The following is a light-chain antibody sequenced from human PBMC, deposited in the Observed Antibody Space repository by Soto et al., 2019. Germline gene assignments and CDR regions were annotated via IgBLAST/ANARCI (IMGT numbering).Light chain of an antibody. CDR2: GAS. CDR1: QSVNNNF. CDR3: QQYGDSPYT. J-gene: IGKJ2*01. Sequence: EIVLTQSPATLSLSPGERAALSCGASQSVNNNFFAWYQQIPGQAPRLLIYGASSRASGIPARFSGSGSGTDFALTISRLEPEDFAVYYCQQYGDSPYTFGHGTKLQIK. V-gene: IGKV3-20*01.